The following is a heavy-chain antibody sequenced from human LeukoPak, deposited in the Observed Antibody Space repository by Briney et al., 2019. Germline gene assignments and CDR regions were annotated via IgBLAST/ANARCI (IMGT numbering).Heavy chain of an antibody. CDR2: IKRDGSET. CDR1: GFTFSSYW. J-gene: IGHJ5*02. V-gene: IGHV3-7*01. Sequence: GGSLRLSCVASGFTFSSYWMTWVRQAPGKGLEWVANIKRDGSETYYVDSVKGRFTISRDNAKNSLYLQMNSLRAEDTAVYYCARKTANWFDPWGQGTLVTVSS. CDR3: ARKTANWFDP.